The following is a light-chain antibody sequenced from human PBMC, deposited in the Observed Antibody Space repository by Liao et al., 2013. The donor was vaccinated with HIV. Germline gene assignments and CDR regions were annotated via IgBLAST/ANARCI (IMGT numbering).Light chain of an antibody. V-gene: IGLV3-1*01. J-gene: IGLJ1*01. CDR3: QVWDSSSDHYF. CDR1: KLGDKY. CDR2: QDS. Sequence: SYELTQPPSVSVSPGQTASITCSGDKLGDKYACWYQQKPGQSPVLVIYQDSKRPSGIPERFSGSNSGNTATLTISRVEAGDEADYYCQVWDSSSDHYFFGTGTKVTVL.